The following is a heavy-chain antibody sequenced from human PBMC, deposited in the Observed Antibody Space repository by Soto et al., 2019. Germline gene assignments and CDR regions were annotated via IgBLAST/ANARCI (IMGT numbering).Heavy chain of an antibody. V-gene: IGHV3-33*01. D-gene: IGHD3-3*01. J-gene: IGHJ4*02. CDR1: GFTFSSYG. Sequence: QVQLVESGGGVVQPGRSLRLSCAASGFTFSSYGMHWVRQAPGKGLEWVAVIWYDGSNKYYADSVKGRFTISRDNSKNTLDLQMNSLRAEETAVDYCAIDAWGITIFGVASHFDYWGQGTLVTVS. CDR3: AIDAWGITIFGVASHFDY. CDR2: IWYDGSNK.